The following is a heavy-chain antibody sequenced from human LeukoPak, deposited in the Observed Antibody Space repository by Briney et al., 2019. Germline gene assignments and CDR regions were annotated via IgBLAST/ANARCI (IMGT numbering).Heavy chain of an antibody. J-gene: IGHJ4*02. D-gene: IGHD5-18*01. CDR1: GGSFSGYY. V-gene: IGHV4-34*01. Sequence: SETLSLTCAVYGGSFSGYYWSWIRQPPGKGLEWIGEINHGGSTNYNPSLKSRVTISVDTSKNQFSLKLSSVTAADTAVYYCARGSAAMGNFDYWGQGTLVTVSS. CDR3: ARGSAAMGNFDY. CDR2: INHGGST.